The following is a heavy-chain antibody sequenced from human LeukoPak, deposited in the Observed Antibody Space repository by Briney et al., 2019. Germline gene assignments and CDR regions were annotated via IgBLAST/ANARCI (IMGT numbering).Heavy chain of an antibody. J-gene: IGHJ6*03. Sequence: GESLKISCKGSGYSFTSYWIGWVRQMPGKGLEWMGIIYPGDSDTRYSPSFQGQVTISADKSVSTAYLQWSSLKASDTAMYYCARLPIVVVPAAIRPCYYYMDVWGKGTTVTVSS. CDR3: ARLPIVVVPAAIRPCYYYMDV. V-gene: IGHV5-51*01. CDR2: IYPGDSDT. D-gene: IGHD2-2*01. CDR1: GYSFTSYW.